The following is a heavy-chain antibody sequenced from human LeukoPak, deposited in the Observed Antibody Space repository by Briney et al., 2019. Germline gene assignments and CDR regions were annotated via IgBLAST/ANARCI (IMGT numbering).Heavy chain of an antibody. V-gene: IGHV4-59*01. Sequence: SETLSLTCTVSGGSISGYYWSWIRQPPGKGLEWIGYIYHDGSTNHSPSLKSRVTISVDTSKNQFSLKLTSVTAADTAVYYCARGGATYYYFDYWGQGTLLTVSS. CDR1: GGSISGYY. CDR2: IYHDGST. J-gene: IGHJ4*02. CDR3: ARGGATYYYFDY. D-gene: IGHD1-26*01.